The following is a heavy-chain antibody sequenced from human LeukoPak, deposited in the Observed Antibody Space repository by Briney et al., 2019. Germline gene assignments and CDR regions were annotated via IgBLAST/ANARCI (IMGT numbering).Heavy chain of an antibody. D-gene: IGHD4-17*01. J-gene: IGHJ4*02. V-gene: IGHV3-53*01. CDR2: IYSVGST. Sequence: GGSLRLSCAVSGFTVSINYMTWVRQAPGKGLEWVSVIYSVGSTYYADSVKGRFTISRDNAKHSLYLQMNSLRAEDTAVYYCARDFSTVTVCPKRSYWGQRTLVTVSS. CDR1: GFTVSINY. CDR3: ARDFSTVTVCPKRSY.